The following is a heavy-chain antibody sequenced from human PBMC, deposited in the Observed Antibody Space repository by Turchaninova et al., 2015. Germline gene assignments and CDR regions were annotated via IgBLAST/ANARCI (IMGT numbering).Heavy chain of an antibody. CDR2: IYWDDDK. CDR3: VHSYSSSWPYWFFDL. D-gene: IGHD2-2*01. CDR1: GFSLRTRGMG. V-gene: IGHV2-5*02. Sequence: QITLKESGPTLVKPTQTLTLTCSFSGFSLRTRGMGVGWIRQPPGKALEWLAVIYWDDDKRYSPSLKSRLTITKDTSKNQVVLTVTNMDPDDTATYYCVHSYSSSWPYWFFDLWGRGTLVTVSS. J-gene: IGHJ2*01.